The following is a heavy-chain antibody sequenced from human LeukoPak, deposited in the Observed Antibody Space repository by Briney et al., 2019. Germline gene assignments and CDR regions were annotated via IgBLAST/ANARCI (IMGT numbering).Heavy chain of an antibody. CDR1: GFTFSDYY. CDR2: ISSSDSTI. CDR3: ARELAMIVVVGTFDY. J-gene: IGHJ4*02. D-gene: IGHD3-22*01. Sequence: NPGGSLRLSCAASGFTFSDYYMSWIRQAPGKGLEWVAYISSSDSTIYYADSVKGRFTISRDNAKRSLYLQTNSLRVEDTAVYYCARELAMIVVVGTFDYWGQGTRVTVSS. V-gene: IGHV3-11*01.